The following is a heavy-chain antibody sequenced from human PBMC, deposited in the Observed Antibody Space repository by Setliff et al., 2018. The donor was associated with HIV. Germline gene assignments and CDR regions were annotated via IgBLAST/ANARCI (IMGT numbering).Heavy chain of an antibody. CDR1: GGSISSSDYY. CDR2: MYYSGST. CDR3: ARAGITIFWNAFDM. Sequence: SETLSLTCTVSGGSISSSDYYWSWIRQPPGKGLEWIGYMYYSGSTYYNPSLKSRLTISLDAPKNQVSLKLSTVTAADTAVYYCARAGITIFWNAFDMWGQGTMVTVSS. D-gene: IGHD3-9*01. V-gene: IGHV4-30-4*08. J-gene: IGHJ3*02.